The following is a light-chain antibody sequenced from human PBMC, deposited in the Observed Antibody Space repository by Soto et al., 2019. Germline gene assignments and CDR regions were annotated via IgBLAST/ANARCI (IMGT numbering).Light chain of an antibody. CDR3: SSYTTSNTQV. V-gene: IGLV2-14*01. Sequence: QSALTQPASVSGSTRQSITSSCTRTSSDVGTYNYVSWYQHRPGKAPKLMIYDVSYRPSGVSNRFSGSKSANTASLTISGLQAEDEADYYCSSYTTSNTQVFGGGTKLTVL. CDR2: DVS. J-gene: IGLJ3*02. CDR1: SSDVGTYNY.